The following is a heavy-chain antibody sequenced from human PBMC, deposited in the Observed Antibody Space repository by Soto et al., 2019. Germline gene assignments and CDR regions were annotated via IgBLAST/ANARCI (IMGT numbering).Heavy chain of an antibody. J-gene: IGHJ4*02. CDR3: ARLSGQEGATGYRFFDS. D-gene: IGHD3-9*01. V-gene: IGHV3-7*05. CDR1: GFTFSSHW. CDR2: IKQDESEK. Sequence: GGSLRLSCAASGFTFSSHWMTWVRQGPGKGLEWVANIKQDESEKYYVDSVKGRFTISRDNAKDSLYLQMNSLRDEDTAVYYCARLSGQEGATGYRFFDSWGPGALVTVAS.